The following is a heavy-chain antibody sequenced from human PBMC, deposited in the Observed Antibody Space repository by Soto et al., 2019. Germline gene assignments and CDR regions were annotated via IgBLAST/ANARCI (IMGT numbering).Heavy chain of an antibody. Sequence: SETLSLTCAVSGGSISSGGYSWSWIRQPPGKGLEWIGSIYYSGTTYYNPSLNSRVTVSVDTSKNQFSLKVTSVTAADTAVYYCARLHGYCISSSCHGHYAMDVWGQGTTVTVSS. D-gene: IGHD2-2*01. V-gene: IGHV4-30-2*03. CDR2: IYYSGTT. CDR1: GGSISSGGYS. J-gene: IGHJ6*02. CDR3: ARLHGYCISSSCHGHYAMDV.